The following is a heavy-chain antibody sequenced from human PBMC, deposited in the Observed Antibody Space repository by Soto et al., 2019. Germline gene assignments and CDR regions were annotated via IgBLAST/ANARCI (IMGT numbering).Heavy chain of an antibody. CDR2: IYSTGSS. J-gene: IGHJ5*02. V-gene: IGHV4-59*01. CDR3: ARGERKVNWRPYFDT. Sequence: PSETLSLTCTVSGDSLSLYYWSWIRLSPGKGLEWIGYIYSTGSSNQNPSLRDRVAVSADASKNQFYLTLTPMTAADTAVYYCARGERKVNWRPYFDTWGQGIQVTVSS. CDR1: GDSLSLYY. D-gene: IGHD1-26*01.